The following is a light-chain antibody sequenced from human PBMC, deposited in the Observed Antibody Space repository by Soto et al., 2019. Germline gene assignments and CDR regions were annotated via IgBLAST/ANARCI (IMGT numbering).Light chain of an antibody. CDR3: QQYYSPPLT. V-gene: IGKV4-1*01. Sequence: DIVMTQSPDSLAVSLGERATINCKSSQSVLYSSNNKNQLAWYQQKPGQPPKLLIYWASTRESGVPDRFSGSGSGTDFILTISSLQAEDVAVYYCQQYYSPPLTFGGGTKVDIK. J-gene: IGKJ4*01. CDR1: QSVLYSSNNKNQ. CDR2: WAS.